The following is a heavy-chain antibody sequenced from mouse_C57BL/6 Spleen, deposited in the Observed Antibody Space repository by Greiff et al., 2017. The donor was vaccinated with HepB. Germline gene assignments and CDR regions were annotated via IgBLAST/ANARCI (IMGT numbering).Heavy chain of an antibody. V-gene: IGHV1-15*01. CDR1: GYTFTDYE. Sequence: QVQLQQSGAELVRPGASVTLSCKASGYTFTDYEMHWVKQTPVHGLEWIGAIDPETGGTAYNQKFKGKAILTADKSSSTAYMELRSLTSEDSAVYYGTREEGNPGFAYWGQGTLVTVSA. CDR2: IDPETGGT. J-gene: IGHJ3*01. CDR3: TREEGNPGFAY. D-gene: IGHD2-1*01.